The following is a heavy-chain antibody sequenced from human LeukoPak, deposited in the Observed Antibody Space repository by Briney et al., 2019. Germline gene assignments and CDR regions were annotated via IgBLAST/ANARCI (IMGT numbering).Heavy chain of an antibody. CDR2: ISYDGSNK. D-gene: IGHD2-15*01. Sequence: GGSLRLSCAASGFTFSSYAMHWVRQAPGKGLEWVAVISYDGSNKYYADSVKSRFTISRDNSKNTLYLQMNSLRAEDTAVYYCARVSKAANPTSDSPWFDPWGQGTLVTVSS. CDR1: GFTFSSYA. CDR3: ARVSKAANPTSDSPWFDP. J-gene: IGHJ5*02. V-gene: IGHV3-30-3*01.